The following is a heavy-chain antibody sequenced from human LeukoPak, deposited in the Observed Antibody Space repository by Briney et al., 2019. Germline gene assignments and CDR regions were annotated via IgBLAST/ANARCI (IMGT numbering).Heavy chain of an antibody. CDR1: GGSISSGGYY. J-gene: IGHJ3*02. Sequence: SETLSLTCTVSGGSISSGGYYWNWIRQHPGKGLEWIGYIYYSGSTYYNPSLKSRVTISVDTSKNQFSLKLSSVTAADTAVYYCARAGSVAAADAFDIWGQGTMVTVSS. V-gene: IGHV4-31*03. D-gene: IGHD2-15*01. CDR3: ARAGSVAAADAFDI. CDR2: IYYSGST.